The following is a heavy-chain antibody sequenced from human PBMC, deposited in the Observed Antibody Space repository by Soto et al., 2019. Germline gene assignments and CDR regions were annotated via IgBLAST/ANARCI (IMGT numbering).Heavy chain of an antibody. CDR3: AKASVGSSWFNWFDP. V-gene: IGHV3-23*01. CDR2: ISGSGGST. CDR1: GFTFSSYA. J-gene: IGHJ5*02. D-gene: IGHD6-13*01. Sequence: EVQLLESGGGLVQPGGSLRLSCAASGFTFSSYAMTWVRQAPGKGLEWVSGISGSGGSTYYADSVKGRFTISRDNSKNALYLQMNSLRAEDTAVYYCAKASVGSSWFNWFDPWGQGTLVTVSS.